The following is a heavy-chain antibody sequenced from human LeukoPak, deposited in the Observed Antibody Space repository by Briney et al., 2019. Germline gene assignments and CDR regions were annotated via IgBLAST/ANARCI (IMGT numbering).Heavy chain of an antibody. D-gene: IGHD6-13*01. CDR3: ASFDGIAAAGTGVDY. Sequence: PGRSLRLSCAASGFTFSSYAMHWVRQAPGKGLEWVAVISYDGSNKYYADSVKGRFTISRDNSKNTLYLQMNSLRAEDTAVYYCASFDGIAAAGTGVDYWGPGTLVTVSS. J-gene: IGHJ4*02. CDR1: GFTFSSYA. CDR2: ISYDGSNK. V-gene: IGHV3-30*04.